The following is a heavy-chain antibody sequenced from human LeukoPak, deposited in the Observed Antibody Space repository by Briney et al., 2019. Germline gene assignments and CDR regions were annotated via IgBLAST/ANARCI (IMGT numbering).Heavy chain of an antibody. J-gene: IGHJ6*02. D-gene: IGHD3-22*01. V-gene: IGHV3-30*02. CDR3: ARDHYDSSGYYQGLGTYYYYGMDV. Sequence: GGSLRLSCAASGFTFSSYGMHWVRQARGKGLEWVAFIRYDGSNKYYADSVKGRFTISRDNSKNTLYLQMNSLRAEDTAVYYCARDHYDSSGYYQGLGTYYYYGMDVWGQGTTVTVSS. CDR2: IRYDGSNK. CDR1: GFTFSSYG.